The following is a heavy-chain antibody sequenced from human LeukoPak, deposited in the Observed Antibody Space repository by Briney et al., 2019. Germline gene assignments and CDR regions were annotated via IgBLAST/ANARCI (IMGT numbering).Heavy chain of an antibody. V-gene: IGHV4-34*01. Sequence: SETLSPTCAVYGGSFSGYYWSWIRQPPGKGLEWIGEINHSGSTNYDPSLKSRVTISVDTSKNQFSLKLSSVTAADTAVYYCASTTIFGVVIINYWGQGTLVTVSS. CDR1: GGSFSGYY. CDR3: ASTTIFGVVIINY. CDR2: INHSGST. J-gene: IGHJ4*02. D-gene: IGHD3-3*01.